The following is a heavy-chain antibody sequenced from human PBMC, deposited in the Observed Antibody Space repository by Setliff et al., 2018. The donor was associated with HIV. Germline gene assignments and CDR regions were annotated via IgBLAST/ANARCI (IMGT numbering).Heavy chain of an antibody. D-gene: IGHD1-26*01. CDR1: GYTFTGYY. J-gene: IGHJ5*02. CDR3: ARDLGPGGGSYRMPINWFDP. CDR2: INPNSGGT. V-gene: IGHV1-2*02. Sequence: ASVKVSCKASGYTFTGYYMHWVRQAPGQGLEWMGWINPNSGGTNYAQKFQGRVTMTRDTSISTAYTELSRLRSDDTAVYYCARDLGPGGGSYRMPINWFDPWGQGTLVTVSS.